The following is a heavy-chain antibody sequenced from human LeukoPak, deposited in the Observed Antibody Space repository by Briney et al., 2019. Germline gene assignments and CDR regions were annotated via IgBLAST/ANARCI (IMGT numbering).Heavy chain of an antibody. Sequence: GGSLRLSCAASGFSFSNYWMNWVRQAPGKGLEWVSYISSSGSTIYYADSVKGRFTISRDNAKNSLYLQMNSLRAEDTAAYYCARVFPYYYYYMDVWGKGTTVTISS. J-gene: IGHJ6*03. CDR3: ARVFPYYYYYMDV. V-gene: IGHV3-48*03. CDR1: GFSFSNYW. CDR2: ISSSGSTI.